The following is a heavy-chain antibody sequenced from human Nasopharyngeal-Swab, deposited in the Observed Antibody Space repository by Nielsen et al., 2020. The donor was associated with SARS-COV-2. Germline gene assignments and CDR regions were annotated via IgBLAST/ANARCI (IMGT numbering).Heavy chain of an antibody. Sequence: GESLKISFAASGFAFSDYSIDWVRQAPGKGLEWVSYITSSSSTRYYADSVKGRFTVSRDNAKYSLYMQMSSLRDEDTAVYYCVREFEATGATSLDYWGLGTLVTVSS. CDR3: VREFEATGATSLDY. D-gene: IGHD1-26*01. CDR1: GFAFSDYS. V-gene: IGHV3-48*02. CDR2: ITSSSSTR. J-gene: IGHJ4*02.